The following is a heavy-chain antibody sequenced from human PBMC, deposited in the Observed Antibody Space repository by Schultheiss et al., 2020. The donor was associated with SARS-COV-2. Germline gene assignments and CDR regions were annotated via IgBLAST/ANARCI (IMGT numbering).Heavy chain of an antibody. Sequence: SVKVSCKASGGTFSSYAISWVRQAPGQGLEWMGGIIPIFGTANYAQKFQGRVTITADKSTSTAYMELSSLRSEDTAVYYCARDPLDYYDSLGAFDIWGQGTMVTVSS. V-gene: IGHV1-69*06. D-gene: IGHD3-22*01. CDR2: IIPIFGTA. CDR3: ARDPLDYYDSLGAFDI. CDR1: GGTFSSYA. J-gene: IGHJ3*02.